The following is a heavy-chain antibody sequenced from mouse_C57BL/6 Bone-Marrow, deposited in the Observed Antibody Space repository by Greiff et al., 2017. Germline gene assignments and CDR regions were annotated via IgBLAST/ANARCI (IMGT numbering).Heavy chain of an antibody. Sequence: VQLQQSGAELVRPGASVTLSCKASGYTFTDYEMHWVKQTPVPGLEWIGAIDPETGGTAYNQKFKGKAILTADKSSSTAYMERRSLTSEDSAVYYCTRLNWYYFDYWGQGTTRTVSS. J-gene: IGHJ2*01. D-gene: IGHD4-1*01. CDR2: IDPETGGT. CDR1: GYTFTDYE. V-gene: IGHV1-15*01. CDR3: TRLNWYYFDY.